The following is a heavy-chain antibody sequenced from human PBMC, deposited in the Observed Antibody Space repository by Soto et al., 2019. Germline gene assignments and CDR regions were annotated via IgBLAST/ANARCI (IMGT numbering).Heavy chain of an antibody. CDR3: AKDQASGQGSFDS. J-gene: IGHJ4*02. CDR1: GFTFNIYG. CDR2: ISYDGSNQ. V-gene: IGHV3-30*18. Sequence: VKLVESGGGVVQPGGSLRLSCAASGFTFNIYGMHWVRQAPDKGLEWVAFISYDGSNQYYADSVKGRFTISRDNSKNTLFLQMNSLRADDTAVYYCAKDQASGQGSFDSWGQGTLVTVSS.